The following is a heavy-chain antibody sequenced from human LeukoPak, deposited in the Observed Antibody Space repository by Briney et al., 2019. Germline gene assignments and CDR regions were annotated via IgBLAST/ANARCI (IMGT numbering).Heavy chain of an antibody. CDR2: ISAYNGNT. Sequence: GASVKVSCKASGYTFTSYGISWARQAPGQGLEWMGWISAYNGNTNYAQKLQGRVTMTTDTSTSTAYMELRSLRSDDTAVYYCARVRYYDNDPNWFDPWGQGTLVTVSS. CDR1: GYTFTSYG. D-gene: IGHD3-22*01. V-gene: IGHV1-18*01. CDR3: ARVRYYDNDPNWFDP. J-gene: IGHJ5*02.